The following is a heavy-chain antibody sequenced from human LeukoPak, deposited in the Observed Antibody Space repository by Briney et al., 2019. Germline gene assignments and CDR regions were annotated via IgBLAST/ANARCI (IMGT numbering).Heavy chain of an antibody. D-gene: IGHD3-3*01. J-gene: IGHJ4*02. CDR3: ARDGYDFWSGIDY. CDR2: INPNSGGT. CDR1: GYTFTGYY. V-gene: IGHV1-2*02. Sequence: ASVKVSCKASGYTFTGYYMHWVRQAPGQGLEWMGWINPNSGGTNYAQKFQGRVTMTRDTSISTAYMELSRLRSDDTAVYYCARDGYDFWSGIDYWGQGTLVTVSS.